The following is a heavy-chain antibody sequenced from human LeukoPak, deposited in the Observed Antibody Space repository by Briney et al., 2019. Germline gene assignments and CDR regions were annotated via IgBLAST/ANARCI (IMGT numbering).Heavy chain of an antibody. CDR2: IYYSGST. D-gene: IGHD2-15*01. CDR3: ARHLVGAGYFDY. J-gene: IGHJ4*02. CDR1: GGSISSSSYY. V-gene: IGHV4-39*01. Sequence: PSETLSLTCTVSGGSISSSSYYWGWIRQPPGKRLEWIGSIYYSGSTYYNPSLKSRVTISVDTSKNQFSLKLSSVTAADTAVYYCARHLVGAGYFDYWGQGTLVTVSS.